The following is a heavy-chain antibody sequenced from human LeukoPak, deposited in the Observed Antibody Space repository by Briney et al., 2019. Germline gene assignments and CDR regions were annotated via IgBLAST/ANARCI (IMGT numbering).Heavy chain of an antibody. CDR2: ISGGGGST. CDR1: GFTFSSYA. Sequence: GSPRPSCAASGFTFSSYAMSWVRQAPGKGLEWVAAISGGGGSTYYADSVKGRLTISRDNSKNTLYLQMNSLRAEDTAVYYCAKDRRYDILTGKLFSPAADYWGQGTLVTVSS. V-gene: IGHV3-23*01. CDR3: AKDRRYDILTGKLFSPAADY. J-gene: IGHJ4*02. D-gene: IGHD3-9*01.